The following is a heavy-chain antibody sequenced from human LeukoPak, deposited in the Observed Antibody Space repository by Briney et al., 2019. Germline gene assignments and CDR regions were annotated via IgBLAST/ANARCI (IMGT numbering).Heavy chain of an antibody. CDR2: INPSGSST. Sequence: GASVKVSCKASGYSFTSNYLHWVRQAPGQGLEWMGLINPSGSSTSNTQKFQGRVTMTRDTSTSTVYMELSSLRSEDTAVYYCARGYCYNSNCYGNFDFWGQGTLVTVSS. CDR3: ARGYCYNSNCYGNFDF. V-gene: IGHV1-46*01. CDR1: GYSFTSNY. J-gene: IGHJ4*02. D-gene: IGHD2-2*01.